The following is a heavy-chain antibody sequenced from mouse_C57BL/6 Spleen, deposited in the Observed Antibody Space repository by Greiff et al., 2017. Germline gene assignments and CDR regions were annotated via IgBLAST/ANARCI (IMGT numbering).Heavy chain of an antibody. CDR1: GYAFSSYW. J-gene: IGHJ1*03. V-gene: IGHV1-80*01. CDR3: ARYGPYYYGSSYDWYFDV. CDR2: IYPGDGDT. D-gene: IGHD1-1*01. Sequence: QVQLQQSGAELVKPGASVKLSCKASGYAFSSYWMNWVKQRPGKGLEWIGQIYPGDGDTNYNGKFKGKATLTADKSSSTAYMQLSSLTSEDSAVYLCARYGPYYYGSSYDWYFDVWGTGTTVTVSS.